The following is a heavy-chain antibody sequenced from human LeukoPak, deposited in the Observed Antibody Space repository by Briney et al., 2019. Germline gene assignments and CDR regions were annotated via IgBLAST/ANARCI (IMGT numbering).Heavy chain of an antibody. V-gene: IGHV3-21*01. CDR3: ARDLLGYNYHYMDV. CDR1: GFTFSNYN. CDR2: ISSSSSYI. J-gene: IGHJ6*03. D-gene: IGHD3-10*01. Sequence: GGSLRLSCAASGFTFSNYNMNWVRQAPGKGLGWVSSISSSSSYIYYADSVKGRFTSSRDNAKKSLYLQMNGLRAEDTAVYYCARDLLGYNYHYMDVWGKGTTVTVSS.